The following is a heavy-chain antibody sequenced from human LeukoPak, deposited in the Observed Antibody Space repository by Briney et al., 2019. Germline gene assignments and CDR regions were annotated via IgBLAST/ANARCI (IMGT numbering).Heavy chain of an antibody. CDR3: ARLYYGSGSYHFDY. CDR2: IYYSGST. CDR1: GGSISSGGYY. Sequence: SQTLSLTCTVSGGSISSGGYYWSWIRQHPGKGLERIGYIYYSGSTYYNPSLKSRVTISVDTSKNQFSLKLSSVTAADTAVYYCARLYYGSGSYHFDYWGQGTLVTVSS. V-gene: IGHV4-31*03. J-gene: IGHJ4*02. D-gene: IGHD3-10*01.